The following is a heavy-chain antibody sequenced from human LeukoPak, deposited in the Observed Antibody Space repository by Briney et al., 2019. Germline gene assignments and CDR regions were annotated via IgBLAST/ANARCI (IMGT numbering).Heavy chain of an antibody. CDR3: ARHPDFWSGPGQGFDP. CDR2: IYPGDSDT. V-gene: IGHV5-51*01. CDR1: GYSFTSYW. J-gene: IGHJ5*02. Sequence: GESLKISCQGSGYSFTSYWIGWVRQMPGKGLEWMGIIYPGDSDTRYSPSFQGQVTISADKSISTAYLQWSSLKASDTAMYYCARHPDFWSGPGQGFDPWGQGTLVTVSS. D-gene: IGHD3-3*01.